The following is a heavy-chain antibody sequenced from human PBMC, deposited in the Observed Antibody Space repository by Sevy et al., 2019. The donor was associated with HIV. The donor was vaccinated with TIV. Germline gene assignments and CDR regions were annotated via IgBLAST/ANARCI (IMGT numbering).Heavy chain of an antibody. Sequence: GGSLRLSCAVSGFTFSTYAMNWVRQAPGKGLEWVSAISGSGGSTYYADSVKGRFTISRDNSKNTLYLQMNSLRAEDTAIYYCAKGEVGQYYYGSASLFDYWGQGTLVTVSS. CDR1: GFTFSTYA. D-gene: IGHD3-10*01. CDR3: AKGEVGQYYYGSASLFDY. V-gene: IGHV3-23*01. J-gene: IGHJ4*02. CDR2: ISGSGGST.